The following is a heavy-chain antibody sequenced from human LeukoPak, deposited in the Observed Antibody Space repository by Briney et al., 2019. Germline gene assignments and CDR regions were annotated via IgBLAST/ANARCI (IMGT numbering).Heavy chain of an antibody. CDR2: IKSKTDGGTT. Sequence: PGGSLRLSCAASGFTFSNAWMNWVRQAPGKGLEWVGRIKSKTDGGTTDYAAPVKGGFTISRDDSKNTLYLQMNSLKTEDTAVYYCTTDNYYDSSGRTRDDYWGQGTLVTVSS. J-gene: IGHJ4*02. CDR1: GFTFSNAW. CDR3: TTDNYYDSSGRTRDDY. V-gene: IGHV3-15*07. D-gene: IGHD3-22*01.